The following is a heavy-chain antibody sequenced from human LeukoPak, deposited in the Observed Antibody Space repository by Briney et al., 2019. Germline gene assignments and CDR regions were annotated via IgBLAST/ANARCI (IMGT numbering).Heavy chain of an antibody. J-gene: IGHJ4*02. V-gene: IGHV3-30*03. CDR1: GFTFSRHG. CDR2: ISNDGSRK. Sequence: GGSLRLSCAPSGFTFSRHGMHWVRQAPGKGLEWVAIISNDGSRKYYGHSVEGRFTISRDNSKNTLYLQMDSLRAEDTAVYYCARGGTQSPTDWGPGTLVTVSS. CDR3: ARGGTQSPTD.